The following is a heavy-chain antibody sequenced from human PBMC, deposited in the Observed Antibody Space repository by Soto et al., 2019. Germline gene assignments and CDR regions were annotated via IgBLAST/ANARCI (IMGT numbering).Heavy chain of an antibody. CDR1: GYTFTSHG. CDR2: ISAYNGNT. D-gene: IGHD3-22*01. CDR3: ARDHLTMIVVVGDAFDI. Sequence: ASVKVSCKASGYTFTSHGISWVRQAPGQGLEWMGWISAYNGNTYYAQRFQGRVTMTTDTSTSTVHMELRSLRSDDTAVYYCARDHLTMIVVVGDAFDIWGQGTMVTVSS. V-gene: IGHV1-18*01. J-gene: IGHJ3*02.